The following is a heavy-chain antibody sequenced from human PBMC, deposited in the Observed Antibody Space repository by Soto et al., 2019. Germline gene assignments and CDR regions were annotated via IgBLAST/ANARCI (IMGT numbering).Heavy chain of an antibody. V-gene: IGHV4-34*01. D-gene: IGHD3-10*01. J-gene: IGHJ5*02. CDR1: GGSFSGYY. Sequence: QVQLQQWGAGLLKPSETLSLTCAVYGGSFSGYYWSWIRQPPGKGLEWIGEINHSGSTNYNPSLKSRVTISVDASKNQFSLKLSSVTAADTAVYYCARGASRTGSYSQILQPRNRERGTAFDPWGQGTLVTVSS. CDR3: ARGASRTGSYSQILQPRNRERGTAFDP. CDR2: INHSGST.